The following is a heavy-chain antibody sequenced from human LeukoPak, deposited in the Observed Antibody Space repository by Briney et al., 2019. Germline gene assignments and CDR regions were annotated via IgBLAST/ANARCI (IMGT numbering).Heavy chain of an antibody. V-gene: IGHV4-38-2*01. J-gene: IGHJ4*02. CDR3: ASRSYSYGYNY. Sequence: SETLSLTCAVSGYSMRSGYYWDWIRQPPGKGLEWIGSIYHSGSTYYNPSLKSRVTISVDTSKNQLSLNLSSVTAADTAVYYCASRSYSYGYNYWGQGNLVTVSS. CDR2: IYHSGST. D-gene: IGHD5-18*01. CDR1: GYSMRSGYY.